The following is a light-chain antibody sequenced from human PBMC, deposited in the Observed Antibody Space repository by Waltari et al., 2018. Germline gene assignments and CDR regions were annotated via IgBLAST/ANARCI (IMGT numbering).Light chain of an antibody. V-gene: IGKV3-20*01. CDR3: QHYVRLPAT. CDR2: GAS. CDR1: QSVSRT. J-gene: IGKJ1*01. Sequence: PGESATLSCRASQSVSRTLAWYQQKPGQAPKLLIYGASIRATGIPDRFTGSGSGTDFSLTISSLEPEDFAIYFCQHYVRLPATFGQGTKVEIK.